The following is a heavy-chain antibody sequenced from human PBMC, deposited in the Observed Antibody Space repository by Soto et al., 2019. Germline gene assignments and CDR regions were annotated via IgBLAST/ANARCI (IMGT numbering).Heavy chain of an antibody. Sequence: PSETRSLTCAVSGGSISSENWWSWVRQAPGKGLEWIGEVHHSLGSNYSPSLKSRVIISADKSNNRFSLSLISVTAADAAVYFCTAHFFYSHLLWGRGTLVPVSS. J-gene: IGHJ4*02. CDR1: GGSISSENW. CDR2: VHHSLGS. CDR3: TAHFFYSHLL. D-gene: IGHD4-4*01. V-gene: IGHV4-4*02.